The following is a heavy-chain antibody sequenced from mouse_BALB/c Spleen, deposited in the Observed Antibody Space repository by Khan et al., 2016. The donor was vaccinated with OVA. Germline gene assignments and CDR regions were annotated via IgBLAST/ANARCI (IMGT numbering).Heavy chain of an antibody. V-gene: IGHV1S81*02. CDR3: ARIKKIVATCCDY. CDR1: GYTFTRYW. D-gene: IGHD1-1*01. CDR2: TNPTNGRT. Sequence: QVQLQQPGAELVKAGASVKLSCKASGYTFTRYWIHWVKQRLGQGLEWFAATNPTNGRTYDHEKFKSKSTLTVEQSSITAYMRVSGSTVEDSAVYYGARIKKIVATCCDYWGQGTTLAVSS. J-gene: IGHJ2*01.